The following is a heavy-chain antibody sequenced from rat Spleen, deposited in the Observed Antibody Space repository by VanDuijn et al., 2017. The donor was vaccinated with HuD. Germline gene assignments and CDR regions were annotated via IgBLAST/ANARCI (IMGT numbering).Heavy chain of an antibody. D-gene: IGHD1-12*02. CDR1: GFTFNNYW. Sequence: EVQLVESGGGLVQPGTSLKLSCVASGFTFNNYWLSWVRQTPGKGLDWLASITKDGGSLFYRDSVKGRFTVSRDNEQNTLYLQMNSLRSEDTATYYCARHYYDGTYFYGFAYWGQGTLVTVSS. V-gene: IGHV5-31*01. CDR2: ITKDGGSL. J-gene: IGHJ3*01. CDR3: ARHYYDGTYFYGFAY.